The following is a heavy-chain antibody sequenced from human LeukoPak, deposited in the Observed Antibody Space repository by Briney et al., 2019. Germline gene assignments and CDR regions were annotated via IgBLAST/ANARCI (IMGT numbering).Heavy chain of an antibody. CDR3: ARVGLLWY. CDR2: IYTSGST. J-gene: IGHJ4*02. Sequence: PSETLSLTCTVSGGSVSSGGYYWSWIRQPAGKGLEWIGRIYTSGSTNYNPSLKSRVTISVDTSKNQFSLKLSSVTAADTAVYYCARVGLLWYWGQGTLVTVSS. D-gene: IGHD3-16*01. V-gene: IGHV4-61*02. CDR1: GGSVSSGGYY.